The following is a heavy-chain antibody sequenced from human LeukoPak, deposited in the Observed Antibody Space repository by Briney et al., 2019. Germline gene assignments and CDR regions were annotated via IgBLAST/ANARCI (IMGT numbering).Heavy chain of an antibody. CDR2: IIGDGSIT. CDR3: ARAPLHDEGY. CDR1: GFIFRSSW. V-gene: IGHV3-74*01. D-gene: IGHD1-1*01. Sequence: GGSLRLSCAASGFIFRSSWMHWVRQAPGKGLVWVSRIIGDGSITTYADSVKGRFTISRDNAKNTLYLQMNSLRAEDTAVYYCARAPLHDEGYWGQGTLVTVSS. J-gene: IGHJ4*02.